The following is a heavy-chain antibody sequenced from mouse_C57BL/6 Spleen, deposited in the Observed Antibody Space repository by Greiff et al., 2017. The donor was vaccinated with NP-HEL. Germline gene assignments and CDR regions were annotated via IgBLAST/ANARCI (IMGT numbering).Heavy chain of an antibody. Sequence: EVHLVESGGGLVKPGGSLKLSCAASGFTFSSYAMSWVRQTPEKRLEWVATISDGGSYTYYPDNVKGRFTISRDNAKNNLYLQMSHLKSEDTAMYYCARRYYYGSSYEWYFDVWGTGTTVTVSS. CDR2: ISDGGSYT. D-gene: IGHD1-1*01. CDR1: GFTFSSYA. V-gene: IGHV5-4*01. CDR3: ARRYYYGSSYEWYFDV. J-gene: IGHJ1*03.